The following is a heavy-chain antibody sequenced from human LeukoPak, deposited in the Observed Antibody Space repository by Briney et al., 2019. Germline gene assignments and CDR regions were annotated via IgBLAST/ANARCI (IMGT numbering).Heavy chain of an antibody. CDR2: IRSKAYGGTT. CDR3: TRGPDIAAPPADY. Sequence: LSLTCAVYGGSFSGYYWSWVRQAPGKGLEGVGFIRSKAYGGTTEYAASVKGRFTISRGDSKSIAYLQMNSLKTEDTAVYYCTRGPDIAAPPADYWGQGTLVTVSS. J-gene: IGHJ4*02. CDR1: GGSFSGYY. V-gene: IGHV3-49*04. D-gene: IGHD6-6*01.